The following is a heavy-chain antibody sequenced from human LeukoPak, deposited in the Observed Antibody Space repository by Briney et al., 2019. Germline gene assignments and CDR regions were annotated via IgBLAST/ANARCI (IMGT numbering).Heavy chain of an antibody. J-gene: IGHJ4*02. D-gene: IGHD3-10*01. CDR1: GFTFSSYG. CDR3: AIHTMVRGYSDY. CDR2: IRYDGSNT. Sequence: GGSLRLSCAASGFTFSSYGMHWVRQAPSKGLEWVAFIRYDGSNTYYADSVKGRFTISRDNSKNTLYLQMNSLRAEDTAVYYCAIHTMVRGYSDYWGQGTLVTVSS. V-gene: IGHV3-30*02.